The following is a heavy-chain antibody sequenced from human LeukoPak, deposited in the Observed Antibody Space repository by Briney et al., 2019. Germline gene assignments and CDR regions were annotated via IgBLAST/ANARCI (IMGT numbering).Heavy chain of an antibody. CDR2: IYYSGST. CDR1: GGSISTNNYY. D-gene: IGHD3-3*01. CDR3: ATLAGITIFGDTFDY. V-gene: IGHV4-39*01. J-gene: IGHJ4*02. Sequence: PSETLSLTCTVSGGSISTNNYYWGWIRQPPGKGLEWIGSIYYSGSTYYNPSLKSRVTISVDTSKNQFSLKLSSVTAADTAVYYCATLAGITIFGDTFDYWGQGTLVTVSS.